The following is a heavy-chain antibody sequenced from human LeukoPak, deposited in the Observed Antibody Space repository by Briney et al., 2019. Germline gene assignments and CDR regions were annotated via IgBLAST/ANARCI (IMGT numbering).Heavy chain of an antibody. J-gene: IGHJ1*01. CDR3: ARKTTVTSQFQH. D-gene: IGHD4-17*01. Sequence: PSETLSLTCTVSGGSISSYYWSWIRRPPGKGLEWIGYIYCSGSTNYNPSLKSRVTISVDTSKNQFSLKLSSVTAADTAVYYCARKTTVTSQFQHWGQGTLVTVSS. CDR2: IYCSGST. CDR1: GGSISSYY. V-gene: IGHV4-59*01.